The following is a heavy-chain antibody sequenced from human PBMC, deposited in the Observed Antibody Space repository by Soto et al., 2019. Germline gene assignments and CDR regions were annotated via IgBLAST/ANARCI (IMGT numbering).Heavy chain of an antibody. J-gene: IGHJ4*02. CDR2: IYYSGST. D-gene: IGHD4-17*01. Sequence: SETLSLTCTVSGGSISSGGYYWSWIRQHPGKGLEWIGYIYYSGSTYYNPSLKSRVTISVDTSKNQFSLKLSSVTAADTAVYYCARTTVTTFFDYWGQGTLVTVSS. CDR1: GGSISSGGYY. CDR3: ARTTVTTFFDY. V-gene: IGHV4-31*03.